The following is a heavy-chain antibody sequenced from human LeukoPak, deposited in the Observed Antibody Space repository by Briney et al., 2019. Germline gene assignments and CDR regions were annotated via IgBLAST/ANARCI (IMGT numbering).Heavy chain of an antibody. D-gene: IGHD3-22*01. V-gene: IGHV3-11*04. CDR3: ARDESGLYYDSSAAPYMDV. CDR1: GFTFSDYY. Sequence: GGSLRLSCAASGFTFSDYYMSWIRQAPGKGLEWVSYISSSGSTIYYADSVKGRFTISRDNAKNSLYPQMNSLRAEDTAVYYCARDESGLYYDSSAAPYMDVWGKGTTVTVSS. J-gene: IGHJ6*03. CDR2: ISSSGSTI.